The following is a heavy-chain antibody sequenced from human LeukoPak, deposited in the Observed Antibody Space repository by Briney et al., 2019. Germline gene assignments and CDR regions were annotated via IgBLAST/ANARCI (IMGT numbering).Heavy chain of an antibody. D-gene: IGHD3-3*01. V-gene: IGHV4-31*03. CDR3: ARDRGSSGYYTS. Sequence: SETLSLTCTVSGGSISSGGYYWSWIRQHPGKGLEWIGYIYYSGSTYYNPSLKSRVTISVDTSKNQFSLKLSSVTAADTAVYYCARDRGSSGYYTSWGQGTLVTASS. CDR1: GGSISSGGYY. CDR2: IYYSGST. J-gene: IGHJ5*02.